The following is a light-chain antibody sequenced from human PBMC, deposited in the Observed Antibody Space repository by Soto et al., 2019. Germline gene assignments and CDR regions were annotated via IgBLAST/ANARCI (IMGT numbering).Light chain of an antibody. CDR1: QSLSSTY. Sequence: EIVLTQSPGTLSLSPGERATLSCRASQSLSSTYLAWYQQKVGQSPRLLICGASSRATGIPDRFSGSGSGTDFTLTISRLEPEDSAVYYCQQNLGVHTFGQGTKVDIK. CDR2: GAS. V-gene: IGKV3-20*01. J-gene: IGKJ1*01. CDR3: QQNLGVHT.